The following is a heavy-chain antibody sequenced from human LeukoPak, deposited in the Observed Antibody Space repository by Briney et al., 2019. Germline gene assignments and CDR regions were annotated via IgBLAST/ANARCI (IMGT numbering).Heavy chain of an antibody. Sequence: SETLSLTCAVYGGSFSGYYWSWIRQPPGKGLEWIGYIYYSGSTNYNPSLKSRVTISVDTSKNLFSLKVSSVTAADTAVYYCARGRSNYYGMDVWGQGTTVTVSS. J-gene: IGHJ6*02. CDR2: IYYSGST. D-gene: IGHD1-26*01. V-gene: IGHV4-59*01. CDR1: GGSFSGYY. CDR3: ARGRSNYYGMDV.